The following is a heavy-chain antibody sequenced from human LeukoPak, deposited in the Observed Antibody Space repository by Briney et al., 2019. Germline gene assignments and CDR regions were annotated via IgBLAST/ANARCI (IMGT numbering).Heavy chain of an antibody. CDR3: AKEEWLGKMNYFDY. J-gene: IGHJ4*02. V-gene: IGHV3-53*01. D-gene: IGHD3-3*01. CDR1: GFTVSSNY. CDR2: IYSGGST. Sequence: GGSLRLSCAASGFTVSSNYMSWVRQAPGKGLEWVSVIYSGGSTYYADSVKGRSTISRDNSKNTLYLQMNSLRAEDTAVYYCAKEEWLGKMNYFDYWGQGTLVTVSS.